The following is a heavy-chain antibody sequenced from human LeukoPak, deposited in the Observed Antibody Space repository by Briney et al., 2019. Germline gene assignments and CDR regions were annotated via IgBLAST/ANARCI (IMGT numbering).Heavy chain of an antibody. CDR2: ISGSGGTT. CDR3: ARDVTHCGGDCYSGDY. Sequence: GGSLRLSCAASGFTFSTYAMSWVRQAPGKGLDWVSEISGSGGTTFYADSVKGRFTISRDNAKNSLYLQMNSLRAEDTAVYYCARDVTHCGGDCYSGDYWGQGTLVTVSS. V-gene: IGHV3-23*01. J-gene: IGHJ4*02. D-gene: IGHD2-21*02. CDR1: GFTFSTYA.